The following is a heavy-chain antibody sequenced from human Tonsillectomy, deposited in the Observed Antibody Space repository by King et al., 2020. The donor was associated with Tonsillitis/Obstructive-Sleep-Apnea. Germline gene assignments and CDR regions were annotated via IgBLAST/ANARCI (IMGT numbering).Heavy chain of an antibody. CDR2: ISGSGGST. V-gene: IGHV3-23*04. J-gene: IGHJ5*02. Sequence: VQLVESGGGLVQPGGSLRLSCAASGFTFSSYAMSWVRQAPGKGLEWVSAISGSGGSTFYADSVKGRFTISRDNSKNTLYLQMKILRAEDTALYYYAKHLCSSTSCHHWGQGTLVSVSS. D-gene: IGHD2-2*01. CDR1: GFTFSSYA. CDR3: AKHLCSSTSCHH.